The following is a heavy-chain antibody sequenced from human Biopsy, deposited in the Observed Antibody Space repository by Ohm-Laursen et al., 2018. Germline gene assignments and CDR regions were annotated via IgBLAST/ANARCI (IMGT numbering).Heavy chain of an antibody. CDR3: AVKSYFSTSFDP. CDR2: INHSGST. D-gene: IGHD1-26*01. J-gene: IGHJ5*02. Sequence: SETLSLTCPVYGGSFSGYYWSWIRQPPGKGLEWIGEINHSGSTNFNPSFKSRVTISVDTSKNQFSLKLSSVTAADTAVYYCAVKSYFSTSFDPWGQGTLVTVSS. V-gene: IGHV4-34*01. CDR1: GGSFSGYY.